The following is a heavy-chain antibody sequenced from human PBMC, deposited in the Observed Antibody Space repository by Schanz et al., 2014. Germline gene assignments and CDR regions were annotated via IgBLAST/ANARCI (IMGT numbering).Heavy chain of an antibody. Sequence: QVHLVQSGAEVKRPGASVKVSCKASESTFISYSMHGVRQAPGQRLEWMGWINTGSGDTKYSQNFQGRVTITRDTSASTAYMELSSLRSEDTAVYSCARGIGGYGANNYFDYWGQGTLVTVSS. CDR2: INTGSGDT. CDR1: ESTFISYS. D-gene: IGHD5-12*01. J-gene: IGHJ4*02. CDR3: ARGIGGYGANNYFDY. V-gene: IGHV1-3*04.